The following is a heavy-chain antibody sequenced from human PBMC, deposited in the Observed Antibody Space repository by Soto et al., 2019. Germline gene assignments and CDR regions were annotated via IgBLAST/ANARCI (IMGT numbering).Heavy chain of an antibody. CDR1: GCTFSSYA. CDR2: IIPIFGTA. J-gene: IGHJ6*02. Sequence: QVQLVQSGAVVKKPGSSVKVSCKASGCTFSSYAISWVRQAPGQGLEWMGGIIPIFGTANYAQKFQGRVTITADEPTSTAYMELSSLRSEHTAVYYCARGPRYIAAAGSSNLYYYYYYGMDVWGQGTTVTVSS. D-gene: IGHD6-13*01. V-gene: IGHV1-69*01. CDR3: ARGPRYIAAAGSSNLYYYYYYGMDV.